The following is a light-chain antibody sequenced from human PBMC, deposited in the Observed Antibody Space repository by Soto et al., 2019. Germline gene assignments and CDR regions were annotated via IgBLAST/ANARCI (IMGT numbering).Light chain of an antibody. CDR3: QQYGSSPPIT. CDR1: PSVSSSY. CDR2: GAS. Sequence: IVLTQSPGPLSLSPGERAPLSCRASPSVSSSYLAWYQQKPGQAPRLLIYGASSRATGIPDRFSGSGSGTDFTLTISRLEPEDFAVYYCQQYGSSPPITFGQGTRLEIK. J-gene: IGKJ5*01. V-gene: IGKV3-20*01.